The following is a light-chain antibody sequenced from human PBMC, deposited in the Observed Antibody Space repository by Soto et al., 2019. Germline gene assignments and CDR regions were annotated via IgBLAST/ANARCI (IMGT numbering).Light chain of an antibody. Sequence: DTQMTQSPSTLSASIGDRVTITCRASQNINNWLAWYQQKPGKAPKLLIYDASRLKSGVPSRFSGSGSGTEFTLTISSLQPDDSATYYCQQYNYYFGGGTKVEI. CDR3: QQYNYY. V-gene: IGKV1-5*01. J-gene: IGKJ4*01. CDR1: QNINNW. CDR2: DAS.